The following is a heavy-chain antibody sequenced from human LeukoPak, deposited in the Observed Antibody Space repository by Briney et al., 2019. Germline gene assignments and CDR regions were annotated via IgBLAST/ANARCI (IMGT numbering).Heavy chain of an antibody. CDR2: ISSSGSTI. D-gene: IGHD5-24*01. J-gene: IGHJ4*02. CDR1: GFTFSSYE. CDR3: ARDGDGDGYKFDY. Sequence: PGGSLRLSCAASGFTFSSYEMNWVRQAPGKGLEWVSYISSSGSTIYYADSVKGRFTTSRDNAKNSLCLQMNSLRAEDTAVYYCARDGDGDGYKFDYWGQGTLVTVSS. V-gene: IGHV3-48*03.